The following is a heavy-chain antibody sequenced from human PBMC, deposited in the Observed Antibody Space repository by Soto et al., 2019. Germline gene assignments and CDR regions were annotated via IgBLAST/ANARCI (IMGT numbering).Heavy chain of an antibody. V-gene: IGHV3-23*01. D-gene: IGHD2-21*02. J-gene: IGHJ4*02. CDR2: ISGSGGST. Sequence: EVQLLESGGGLVQPGGSLRLSCAAYGFAFSSYAMSWIRQAPGKGLEWVSAISGSGGSTYYADSVKGRFTISRDNSKNTLYLQMNSLRAEDTAVYYCAKGPVVTAIPSFDYWGQGTLVTVSS. CDR1: GFAFSSYA. CDR3: AKGPVVTAIPSFDY.